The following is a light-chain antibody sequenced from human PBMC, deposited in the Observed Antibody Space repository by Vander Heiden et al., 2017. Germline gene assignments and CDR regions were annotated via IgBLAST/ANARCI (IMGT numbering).Light chain of an antibody. V-gene: IGKV1-5*03. Sequence: DNHMTQSPSTLSASVGDRVTITCRASQSISSWLAWYQQKPGKAPKLLIYKASSLESGVPSRFSGSGSGTEFTLTISSLQPDDFATYYCQQYNSYPYTFGQGTKLEIK. CDR3: QQYNSYPYT. J-gene: IGKJ2*01. CDR1: QSISSW. CDR2: KAS.